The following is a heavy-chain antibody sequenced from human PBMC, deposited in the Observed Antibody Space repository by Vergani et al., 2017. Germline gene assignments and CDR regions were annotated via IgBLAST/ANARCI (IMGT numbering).Heavy chain of an antibody. V-gene: IGHV3-48*01. CDR1: GFTVSSYS. CDR2: ISASSRSI. D-gene: IGHD2-15*01. Sequence: EVQLVESGGGFVPPGGSLRLSCEASGFTVSSYSITWIRQAPGKGLEWVSYISASSRSIYYADSVKGRFTISRDNAKNSLSLQMNSLKTEDTAVYYCTTDNQQSSLGHCSVTNCYGGVFDIWGQGTVVTVSS. J-gene: IGHJ3*02. CDR3: TTDNQQSSLGHCSVTNCYGGVFDI.